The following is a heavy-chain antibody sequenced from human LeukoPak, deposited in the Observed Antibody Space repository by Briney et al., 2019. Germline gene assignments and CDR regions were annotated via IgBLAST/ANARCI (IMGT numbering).Heavy chain of an antibody. D-gene: IGHD4-17*01. V-gene: IGHV4-59*01. CDR1: GGSISSYY. CDR3: ARGYDYGDYHDAFDI. J-gene: IGHJ3*02. Sequence: SETLSLTRTVSGGSISSYYWSWIRQPPGKGLEWIGYIYYSGSTNYNPSLKSRVTISVDTSKNQFSLKLSSVTAADTAVYYCARGYDYGDYHDAFDIWGQGTMVTVSS. CDR2: IYYSGST.